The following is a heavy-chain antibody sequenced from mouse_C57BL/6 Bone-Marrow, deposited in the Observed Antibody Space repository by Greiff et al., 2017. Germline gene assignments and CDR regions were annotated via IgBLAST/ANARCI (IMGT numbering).Heavy chain of an antibody. V-gene: IGHV5-4*01. CDR2: ISDGGSYT. CDR1: GFTFSSYA. D-gene: IGHD2-4*01. CDR3: ARDPIYYDYDGFPYYFDY. Sequence: EVQGVESGGGLVKPGGSLKLSCAASGFTFSSYAMSWVRQTPEKSLEWVATISDGGSYTYYPDNVKGRFTISRDNAKNNLYLQMSHLKSEDTAMYYCARDPIYYDYDGFPYYFDYWGQGTTLTVSS. J-gene: IGHJ2*01.